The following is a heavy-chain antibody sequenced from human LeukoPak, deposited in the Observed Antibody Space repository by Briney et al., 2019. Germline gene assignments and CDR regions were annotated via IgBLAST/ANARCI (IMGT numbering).Heavy chain of an antibody. CDR1: GFTVSSNY. D-gene: IGHD4-17*01. V-gene: IGHV3-21*01. J-gene: IGHJ4*02. CDR3: ARDRYGDYVFDY. CDR2: ISSSSSYI. Sequence: GGSLRLSCAASGFTVSSNYMNWVRQAPGKGLEWVSSISSSSSYIYYADSVKGRFTISRDNAKNSLYLQMNSLRAEDTAVYYCARDRYGDYVFDYWGQGTLVTVSS.